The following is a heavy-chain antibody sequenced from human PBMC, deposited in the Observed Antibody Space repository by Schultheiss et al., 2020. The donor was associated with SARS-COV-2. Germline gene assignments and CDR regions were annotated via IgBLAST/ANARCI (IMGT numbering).Heavy chain of an antibody. CDR3: ARKPSGGVGATRVRWYYYGMDV. J-gene: IGHJ6*02. V-gene: IGHV3-30*03. CDR2: ISYDGSNK. Sequence: GESLKISCAASGFIFSSYGMHWVRQAPGKGLEWVAVISYDGSNKYYADSVKGRFTISRDNSKNTLYLQMNSLRAEDTAVYYCARKPSGGVGATRVRWYYYGMDVWGQGTTVTVSS. D-gene: IGHD1-26*01. CDR1: GFIFSSYG.